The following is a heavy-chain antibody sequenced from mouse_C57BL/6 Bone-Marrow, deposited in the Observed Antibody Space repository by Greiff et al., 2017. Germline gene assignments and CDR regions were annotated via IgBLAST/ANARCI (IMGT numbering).Heavy chain of an antibody. Sequence: EVNVVESGGGLVQPGESLKLSCESNEYEFPSHDMSWVRTTPEKRLVLVAAINSDGGSTYYPDTMERRFIISRDNTKKTLYLQMSSLRSEDTALYYCARRRVTRYYYAMDYWGKGTSVTVSS. D-gene: IGHD2-5*01. V-gene: IGHV5-2*01. CDR2: INSDGGST. CDR1: EYEFPSHD. CDR3: ARRRVTRYYYAMDY. J-gene: IGHJ4*01.